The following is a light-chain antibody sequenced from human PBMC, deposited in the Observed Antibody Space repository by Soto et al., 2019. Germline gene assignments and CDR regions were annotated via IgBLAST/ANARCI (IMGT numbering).Light chain of an antibody. V-gene: IGLV2-14*03. CDR1: SSDVGGYNY. J-gene: IGLJ1*01. CDR2: DVS. CDR3: SSYTSSSTRV. Sequence: QSVLTQPASVSGSPGQSITISCTGTSSDVGGYNYVSWYQHHPGKAPKLLIYDVSNGPSGVSNRFFGSKSGNTASLTISGLQPEDGADYYCSSYTSSSTRVFGTGTKLTVL.